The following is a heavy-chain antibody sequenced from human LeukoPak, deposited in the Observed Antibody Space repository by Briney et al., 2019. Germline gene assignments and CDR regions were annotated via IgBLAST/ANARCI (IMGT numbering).Heavy chain of an antibody. V-gene: IGHV3-9*01. Sequence: PGGSLRLSCAASGFTFYDYAMHWVRQAPGKGLEWVSGISWNSGSIGYADSVKGRFTISRDNAKNSLYLQMNSLRAEDTALYYCAKDREGCSSTSCYIAYSFDYWGQGTLVTVSS. D-gene: IGHD2-2*02. CDR3: AKDREGCSSTSCYIAYSFDY. CDR1: GFTFYDYA. CDR2: ISWNSGSI. J-gene: IGHJ4*02.